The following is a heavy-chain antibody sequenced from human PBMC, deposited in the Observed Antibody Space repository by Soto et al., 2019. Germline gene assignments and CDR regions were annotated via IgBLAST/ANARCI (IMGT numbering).Heavy chain of an antibody. Sequence: SEPLSLTCAGSGASFSGYLWSWIRQPPGKGLEWIGEIHHSGSTKYNPSLKSRVTISMDISNKEFSLNLNSVTAADTAVYYCARGQPYNWNYNYFDYWGQGTQVTVSS. CDR2: IHHSGST. J-gene: IGHJ4*02. V-gene: IGHV4-34*01. D-gene: IGHD1-7*01. CDR1: GASFSGYL. CDR3: ARGQPYNWNYNYFDY.